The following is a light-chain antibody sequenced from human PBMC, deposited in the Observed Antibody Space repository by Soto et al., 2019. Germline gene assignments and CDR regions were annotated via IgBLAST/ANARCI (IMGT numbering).Light chain of an antibody. J-gene: IGLJ1*01. CDR1: SSSIGSNS. Sequence: QSVLTQPPSASGAPGQRVTISCSGSSSSIGSNSVNWYQQLPRTAPKVLIYTNSQRPSGVPDRFSGSKSGTSASLAISGLKPEDEADYYCAACDGSLNDYVFGTGTKLTVL. V-gene: IGLV1-44*01. CDR3: AACDGSLNDYV. CDR2: TNS.